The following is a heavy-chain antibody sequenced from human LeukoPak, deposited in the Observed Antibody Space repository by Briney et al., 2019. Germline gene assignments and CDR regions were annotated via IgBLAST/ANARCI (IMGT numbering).Heavy chain of an antibody. CDR3: ARSSGSGDSSGYYGIDY. V-gene: IGHV1-69*04. J-gene: IGHJ4*02. D-gene: IGHD3-22*01. CDR1: GGTFSSYA. CDR2: IIPILGIA. Sequence: SVKVSCKASGGTFSSYAISWVRQAPGQGLEWMGRIIPILGIANYAQKFQGRVTITADKSTSTAYMELSSLRSEDTAVYYCARSSGSGDSSGYYGIDYGGQGTLVTVSS.